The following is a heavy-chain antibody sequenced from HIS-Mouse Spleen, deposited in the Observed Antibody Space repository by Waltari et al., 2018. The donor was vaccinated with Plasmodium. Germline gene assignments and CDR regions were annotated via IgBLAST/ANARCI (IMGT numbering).Heavy chain of an antibody. CDR2: IYSGGST. J-gene: IGHJ3*02. Sequence: EVQLVESGGGLIQPGGSLRLPCAASGFTVSSTYLSWGRQDPGKGLEWVSVIYSGGSTHYADSVKGRFTISRDNSKNTLYLQMNSLRAEDTAVYYCARGMKSSSSAFDIWGQGTMVTVSS. D-gene: IGHD6-6*01. V-gene: IGHV3-53*01. CDR1: GFTVSSTY. CDR3: ARGMKSSSSAFDI.